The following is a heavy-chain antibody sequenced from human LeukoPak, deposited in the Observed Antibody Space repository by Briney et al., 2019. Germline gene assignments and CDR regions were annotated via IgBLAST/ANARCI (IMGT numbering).Heavy chain of an antibody. J-gene: IGHJ4*02. V-gene: IGHV3-21*01. Sequence: GGSLRLSCAASGFTFSSYSMNWVRQAPGKGLEWVSSISSSSSYIYYADSVKGRFTISRDNAKNSLYLQMNSLRAEDTAVYYWARDRDYYGSGSSVDYWGQGPLVTVSS. CDR3: ARDRDYYGSGSSVDY. CDR2: ISSSSSYI. CDR1: GFTFSSYS. D-gene: IGHD3-10*01.